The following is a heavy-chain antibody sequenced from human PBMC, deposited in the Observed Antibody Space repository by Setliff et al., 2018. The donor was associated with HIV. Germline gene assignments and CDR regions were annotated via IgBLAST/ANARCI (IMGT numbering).Heavy chain of an antibody. V-gene: IGHV1-18*01. CDR2: ISPNFGHT. Sequence: ASVKVSCKASGYTFTTYGISWVRQAPGHGLEWTGWISPNFGHTNYAQNFLGRVTMTIDTSTSRAYMELRSLRSDDTAMYFCARLGSGWSDSYYYAMDIWGQGTTVTVS. J-gene: IGHJ6*02. CDR3: ARLGSGWSDSYYYAMDI. CDR1: GYTFTTYG. D-gene: IGHD6-19*01.